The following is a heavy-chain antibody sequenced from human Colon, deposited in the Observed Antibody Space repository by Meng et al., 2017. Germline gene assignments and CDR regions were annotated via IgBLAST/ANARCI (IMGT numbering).Heavy chain of an antibody. Sequence: GGSLRLSCAASGFTFSSYSMNWVRQAPGKGLEWVSSISSSSSYIYYADSVKGRFTISRDNAKNSLYLQMNSLRAEDTAVYYCARDYYYDSSGYRLYYCDYWGQGTLVTVSS. CDR2: ISSSSSYI. V-gene: IGHV3-21*01. CDR3: ARDYYYDSSGYRLYYCDY. D-gene: IGHD3-22*01. J-gene: IGHJ4*02. CDR1: GFTFSSYS.